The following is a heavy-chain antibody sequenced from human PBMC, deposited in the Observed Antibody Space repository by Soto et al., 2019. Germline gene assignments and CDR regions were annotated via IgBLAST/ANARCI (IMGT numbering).Heavy chain of an antibody. V-gene: IGHV3-30*18. CDR1: GFTFSSYG. CDR3: AKDRGMGYSSGWYDGAGYYYYGMDV. CDR2: ISYDVSNK. J-gene: IGHJ6*02. Sequence: GGSLRLSCAASGFTFSSYGMHWVRQAPGKGLEWVAVISYDVSNKYYADSVKGRFTISRDNSKNTLYLQMNSLRAEDTAVYYCAKDRGMGYSSGWYDGAGYYYYGMDVWGQGTRVTVSS. D-gene: IGHD6-19*01.